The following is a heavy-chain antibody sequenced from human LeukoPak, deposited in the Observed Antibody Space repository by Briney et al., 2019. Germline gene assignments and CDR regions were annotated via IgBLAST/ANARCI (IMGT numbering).Heavy chain of an antibody. D-gene: IGHD1-1*01. Sequence: SQTLSLTCAISGDSVSTNSADWNWIRQSPSRGLEWLGRTYYKSMWYNDYAVSLKSRITINPDTSKNQFSLQLNSVTPEDTAVYYCARGFGSTGLDYWGQGTLVTVSS. J-gene: IGHJ4*02. CDR3: ARGFGSTGLDY. CDR2: TYYKSMWYN. V-gene: IGHV6-1*01. CDR1: GDSVSTNSAD.